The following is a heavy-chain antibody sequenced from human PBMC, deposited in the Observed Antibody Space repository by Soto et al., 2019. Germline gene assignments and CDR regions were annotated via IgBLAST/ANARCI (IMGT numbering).Heavy chain of an antibody. CDR3: AREGGESSDGLYYFDY. J-gene: IGHJ4*02. V-gene: IGHV4-30-4*01. D-gene: IGHD6-25*01. Sequence: PSETLSLTCTVSGGSTSSDNYWSWIRQPPGKGLEWIGHIYYSGNTDYNPSLKSRFAISIYTSKNQFSLKLSSVTAADTAVYFCAREGGESSDGLYYFDYWGQGSLVTVSA. CDR1: GGSTSSDNY. CDR2: IYYSGNT.